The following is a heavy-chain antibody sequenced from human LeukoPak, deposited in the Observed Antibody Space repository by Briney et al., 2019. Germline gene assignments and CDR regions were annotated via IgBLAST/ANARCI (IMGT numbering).Heavy chain of an antibody. J-gene: IGHJ5*02. CDR3: ARDALRYYGSGNENWFDP. Sequence: GASVKVSCKASGYTFTDYYIHWVRQAPGQGLEWMGWINPNSGATDYARKFQDRVSMTRDTSTSTAYMELISLRSDDTAVYYCARDALRYYGSGNENWFDPWGQGTLVTVSS. D-gene: IGHD3-10*01. CDR2: INPNSGAT. V-gene: IGHV1-2*02. CDR1: GYTFTDYY.